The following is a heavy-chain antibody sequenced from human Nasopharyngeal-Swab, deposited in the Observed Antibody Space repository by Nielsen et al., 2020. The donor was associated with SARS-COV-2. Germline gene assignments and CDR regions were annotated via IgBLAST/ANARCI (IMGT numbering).Heavy chain of an antibody. CDR1: GFTFDDYA. CDR2: ISWNSGSI. CDR3: AKDTSSSWYVGWFDP. V-gene: IGHV3-9*01. Sequence: GGSLRLFSAASGFTFDDYAMHWVRQAPGKGLEWVSGISWNSGSIGYADSVKGRFTISRDNAKNSLYLQMNSLRAEDTALYYCAKDTSSSWYVGWFDPWGQGTLVTVSS. J-gene: IGHJ5*02. D-gene: IGHD6-13*01.